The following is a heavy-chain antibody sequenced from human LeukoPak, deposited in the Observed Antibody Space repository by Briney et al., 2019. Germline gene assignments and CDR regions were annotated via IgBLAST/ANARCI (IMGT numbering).Heavy chain of an antibody. V-gene: IGHV1-24*01. CDR1: GYTLTELS. D-gene: IGHD2-15*01. J-gene: IGHJ5*02. Sequence: ASVKVSCEVSGYTLTELSMHWVRQAPGKGLEWMGGFDPEDGETIYAQKFQGRVTMTEDTSTDTAYMELSSLRSEDTAVYYCATAGARYCSGGSCYLWFDPWGQGTLVTVSS. CDR3: ATAGARYCSGGSCYLWFDP. CDR2: FDPEDGET.